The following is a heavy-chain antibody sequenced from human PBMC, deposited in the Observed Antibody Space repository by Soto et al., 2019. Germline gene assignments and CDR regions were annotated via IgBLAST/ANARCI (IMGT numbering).Heavy chain of an antibody. CDR3: ARRGSGSYYDY. J-gene: IGHJ4*02. CDR2: ISGSGGST. CDR1: RFTFSSYA. V-gene: IGHV3-23*01. D-gene: IGHD1-26*01. Sequence: EVQLLESGGGLVQPGGSLRLSCAVSRFTFSSYAMRWVRQAPGKGLEWVSAISGSGGSTYYADSVKGRFTISRDNSKNTLYLQMNSLRAKDTAVYYCARRGSGSYYDYWGQGTLVTVSS.